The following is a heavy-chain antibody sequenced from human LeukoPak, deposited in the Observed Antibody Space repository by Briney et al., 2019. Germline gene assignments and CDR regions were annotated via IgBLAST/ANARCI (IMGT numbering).Heavy chain of an antibody. D-gene: IGHD1-26*01. CDR2: IYYSGST. Sequence: SQTLSLTCAVSGGSISSGGYSWTWIRQPPGKGLEWIGYIYYSGSTYYNPSLKSRITISVDTSKNQFSLKLSSVTAADTAVYYCAREGGSYSRYYYYYYMDVWGKGTTVTISS. J-gene: IGHJ6*03. CDR3: AREGGSYSRYYYYYYMDV. CDR1: GGSISSGGYS. V-gene: IGHV4-30-4*07.